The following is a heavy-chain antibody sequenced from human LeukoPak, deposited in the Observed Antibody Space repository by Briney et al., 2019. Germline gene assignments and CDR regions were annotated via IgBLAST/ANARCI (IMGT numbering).Heavy chain of an antibody. CDR3: ARGVLWFGKDKLDY. V-gene: IGHV4-34*01. J-gene: IGHJ4*02. D-gene: IGHD3-10*01. Sequence: SETLSLTCAVYGGSFSGYYWSWIRQPPGKGLEWIGEINHSGSTNYNPSLKSRVTMSVDTSKNQFSLKLSSVTAADTAVYYCARGVLWFGKDKLDYWGQGTLVTVSS. CDR2: INHSGST. CDR1: GGSFSGYY.